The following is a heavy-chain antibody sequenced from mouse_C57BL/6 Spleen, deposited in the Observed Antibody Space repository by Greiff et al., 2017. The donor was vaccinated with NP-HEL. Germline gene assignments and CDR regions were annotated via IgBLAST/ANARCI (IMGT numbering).Heavy chain of an antibody. J-gene: IGHJ1*03. D-gene: IGHD1-1*01. Sequence: QVQLQQPGAELVRPGSSVKLSCKASGYTFTSYWMDWVKQRPGQGLEWIGNIYPSDSETHYNQKFKDKATLTVDKSSSTAYMQLSSLTSDDSAVYYCARSNYYGSSYGYFDVWGTGTTVTVSS. V-gene: IGHV1-61*01. CDR2: IYPSDSET. CDR3: ARSNYYGSSYGYFDV. CDR1: GYTFTSYW.